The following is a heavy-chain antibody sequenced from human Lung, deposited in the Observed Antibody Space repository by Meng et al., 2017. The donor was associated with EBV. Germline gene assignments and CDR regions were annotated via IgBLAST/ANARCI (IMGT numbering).Heavy chain of an antibody. J-gene: IGHJ4*02. CDR1: GATIINYR. CDR3: ARVEVGITSGDY. Sequence: QAQVQHSGGNRNKPGASVKVSCTALGATIINYRITVVRQAPGRGLEGMGWISAYNGNTNYAQTLQGRLTMTTDTSTSTAYMELRSLRSDDTAVYFCARVEVGITSGDYWGQGTLVTVSS. V-gene: IGHV1-18*01. CDR2: ISAYNGNT. D-gene: IGHD1-26*01.